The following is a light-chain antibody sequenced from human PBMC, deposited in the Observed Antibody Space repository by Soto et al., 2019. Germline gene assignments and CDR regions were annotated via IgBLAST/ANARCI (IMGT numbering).Light chain of an antibody. V-gene: IGKV1-27*01. CDR2: AAS. CDR1: QGISNY. Sequence: DIQMTQSPSSLSASVGDRVTITCRASQGISNYLAWYQQKPGNVPKRLIYAASTLQSGVPSRFSGSGSGTDFTLTISSLQPDDVSTYYCQNYNSGPRTFGQGTKVEIK. J-gene: IGKJ1*01. CDR3: QNYNSGPRT.